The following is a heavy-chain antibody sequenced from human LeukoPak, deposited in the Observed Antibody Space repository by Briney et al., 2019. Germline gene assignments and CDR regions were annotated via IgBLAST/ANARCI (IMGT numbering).Heavy chain of an antibody. Sequence: PSETLSLTCTVSGGSISSYYWSWIRQPPGKGLEWIGYIYYSGSTNYNPSLKSRVTISVDTSKNQFSLKLSSVTAADTAVYYCARTLGYCSSTSWHGPDWFDPWGQGGMVTVSS. CDR2: IYYSGST. D-gene: IGHD2-2*03. J-gene: IGHJ5*02. CDR1: GGSISSYY. V-gene: IGHV4-59*08. CDR3: ARTLGYCSSTSWHGPDWFDP.